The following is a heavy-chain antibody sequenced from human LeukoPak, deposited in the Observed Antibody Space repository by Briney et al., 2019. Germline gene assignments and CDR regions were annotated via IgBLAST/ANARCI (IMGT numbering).Heavy chain of an antibody. Sequence: GGSLRLSCAASGFTFSSYAMNWVRQAPGKGLEWVSGINGSGGSTYYADSVKGQFTISRDNSKNTLFLQMNSLRAEDTAVFYCARGGSTYDYWGQGTLVTVSS. CDR1: GFTFSSYA. V-gene: IGHV3-23*01. CDR3: ARGGSTYDY. D-gene: IGHD5-24*01. J-gene: IGHJ4*02. CDR2: INGSGGST.